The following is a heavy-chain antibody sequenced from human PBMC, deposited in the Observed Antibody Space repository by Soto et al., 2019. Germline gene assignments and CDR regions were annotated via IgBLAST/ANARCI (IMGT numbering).Heavy chain of an antibody. CDR1: GGTLSDHG. CDR3: ARGVYGSGNYYTGPSAFDI. CDR2: TIPVFNTA. Sequence: QVQLEQSGAEVKKPESSVKVSCKASGGTLSDHGVAWLRQAPGQGLEWMGGTIPVFNTAKYAQKFQGRVTVTADKFTNIAYMELGSLRSEDTAFYFCARGVYGSGNYYTGPSAFDIWGQGTMVIVSS. J-gene: IGHJ3*02. D-gene: IGHD3-10*01. V-gene: IGHV1-69*06.